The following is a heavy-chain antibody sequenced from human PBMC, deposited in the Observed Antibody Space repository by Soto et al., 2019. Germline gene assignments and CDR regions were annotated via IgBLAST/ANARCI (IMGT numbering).Heavy chain of an antibody. V-gene: IGHV1-2*04. D-gene: IGHD3-3*02. CDR3: ARAGGELHFGSGYNYYYYGMDV. Sequence: QVQLVQSGAEVKKPGASVKVSCKASGYTFTGYYMHWVRQAPGQGLEWMGWINPNSGGTNYAQKFQGWVTRTRDTSISTAYMELSRLGSDDTAVYYCARAGGELHFGSGYNYYYYGMDVWGQGTTVTVSS. J-gene: IGHJ6*02. CDR2: INPNSGGT. CDR1: GYTFTGYY.